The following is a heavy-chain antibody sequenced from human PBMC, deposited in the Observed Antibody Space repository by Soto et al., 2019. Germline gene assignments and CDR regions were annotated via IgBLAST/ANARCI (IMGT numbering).Heavy chain of an antibody. CDR3: AREPAL. CDR1: GGSISSGGYY. CDR2: IYYSGTT. J-gene: IGHJ4*02. Sequence: QVQLQESGPGLVKPSQTLSLTCTVSGGSISSGGYYWSWIRQHPGKGLEWIGYIYYSGTTYYNPSLISRVTTSIHTSQHPCPPQLSSLTAADTTAYYCAREPALWGQGTLVTVSS. V-gene: IGHV4-31*03.